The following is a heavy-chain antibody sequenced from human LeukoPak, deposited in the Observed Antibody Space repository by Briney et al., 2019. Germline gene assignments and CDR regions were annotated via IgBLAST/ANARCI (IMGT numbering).Heavy chain of an antibody. CDR1: GGSFSGYY. CDR2: INHSGST. V-gene: IGHV4-34*01. CDR3: GRGELWGRPFRYSSGYSAALFDY. D-gene: IGHD6-19*01. J-gene: IGHJ4*02. Sequence: KSSETLSLTCAVYGGSFSGYYWSWIRQPPGKGLEWIGEINHSGSTNYNPSLKSRVTISVDTSKNQFSLKLSSVTAADPAVYYCGRGELWGRPFRYSSGYSAALFDYWGQGTLVTVSS.